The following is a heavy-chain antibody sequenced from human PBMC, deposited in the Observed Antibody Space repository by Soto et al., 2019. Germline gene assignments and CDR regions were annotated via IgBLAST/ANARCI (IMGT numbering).Heavy chain of an antibody. V-gene: IGHV3-21*01. D-gene: IGHD2-21*02. CDR2: ISSSSSYI. Sequence: EVQLVESGGGLVKPGGSLRLSCAASGFTFSSYSMNWVRQAPGKGLEWVSSISSSSSYIYYADSVKGRFTISRDNAKNSLYLQMNSLRAEDTAVYYCARLAYCGGDCYSYYYYYGMDVWGQGTTVTVSS. CDR3: ARLAYCGGDCYSYYYYYGMDV. CDR1: GFTFSSYS. J-gene: IGHJ6*02.